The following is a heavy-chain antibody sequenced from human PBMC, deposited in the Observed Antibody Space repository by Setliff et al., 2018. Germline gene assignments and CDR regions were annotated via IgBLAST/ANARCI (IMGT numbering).Heavy chain of an antibody. V-gene: IGHV3-23*01. J-gene: IGHJ1*01. CDR1: GFTFSSYG. Sequence: PGGSLRLSCAASGFTFSSYGMNWVRQAPGKGLEWVAALTPNGAYTYYADSVRGRFTIFRDNPRNTLYLQMNSLSAEDTAVYYCAERLDGSGSHYSTLYHWGPGTLVTVSS. CDR3: AERLDGSGSHYSTLYH. CDR2: LTPNGAYT. D-gene: IGHD3-10*01.